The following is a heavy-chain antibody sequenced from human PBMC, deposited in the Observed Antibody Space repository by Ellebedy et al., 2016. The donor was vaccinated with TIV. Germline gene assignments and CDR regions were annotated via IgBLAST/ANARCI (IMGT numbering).Heavy chain of an antibody. D-gene: IGHD3-10*01. Sequence: GESLKISCAASGFTFSGSAMHWVRQASGKGLEWVGRIRSKTDSYATAYAASVKGRFTISRDDSKNTAYLRMSSLKTDDTAVYYCIRISMVRGITRAYYYGMYVWGQGTTVTVSS. J-gene: IGHJ6*02. CDR2: IRSKTDSYAT. V-gene: IGHV3-73*01. CDR1: GFTFSGSA. CDR3: IRISMVRGITRAYYYGMYV.